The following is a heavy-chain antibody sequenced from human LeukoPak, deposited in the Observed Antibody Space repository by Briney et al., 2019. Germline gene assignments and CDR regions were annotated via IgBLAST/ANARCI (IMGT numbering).Heavy chain of an antibody. V-gene: IGHV5-51*01. D-gene: IGHD3-16*02. CDR3: ARHRPYYDYVWGSYRSFYYGMDV. J-gene: IGHJ6*02. Sequence: GESLKISCKGSGYRFTSYWIGWVRQMPGKGLEWMGIIYPGDSDTRYSPSFQGQVTISADKSISTAYLQWSSLKASDTAMYYCARHRPYYDYVWGSYRSFYYGMDVWGQGTTITVSS. CDR2: IYPGDSDT. CDR1: GYRFTSYW.